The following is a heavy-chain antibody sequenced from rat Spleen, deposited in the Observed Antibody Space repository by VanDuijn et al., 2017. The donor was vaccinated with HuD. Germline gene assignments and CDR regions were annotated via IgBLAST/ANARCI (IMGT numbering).Heavy chain of an antibody. Sequence: EVQLQESGPGLVKPSQSLSLTCSVTGYSITNFYWGWIRKFPGDKMEWMGYINYSGGTRYHPSLKNRISITGDTSKNQFFLQLNSVTTEDTATYYCARGPVDYWGRGLMVTVSS. V-gene: IGHV3-1*01. J-gene: IGHJ2*01. CDR2: INYSGGT. CDR1: GYSITNFY. CDR3: ARGPVDY.